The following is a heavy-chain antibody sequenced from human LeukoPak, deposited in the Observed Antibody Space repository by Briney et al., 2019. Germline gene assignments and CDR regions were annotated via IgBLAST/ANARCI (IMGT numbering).Heavy chain of an antibody. J-gene: IGHJ6*03. CDR1: GYTFTGYY. Sequence: ASVKVSCKASGYTFTGYYMHWVRQAPGQGLEWMGWINPNSGGTNYAQKFQGRVTMTRDTSISTAYMELSRLRSDDTAVYYCARVKDRISMVRGVLSPQNYYYYYMDVWGKGTTVTVSS. CDR2: INPNSGGT. V-gene: IGHV1-2*02. D-gene: IGHD3-10*01. CDR3: ARVKDRISMVRGVLSPQNYYYYYMDV.